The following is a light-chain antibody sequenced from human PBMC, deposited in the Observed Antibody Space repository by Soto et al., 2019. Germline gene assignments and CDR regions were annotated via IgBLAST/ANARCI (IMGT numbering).Light chain of an antibody. Sequence: SYELTQPLSVSVALGQTARITCGGNNIGGKNVHWYQQKPGRAPVLVIYRDNNRPSGIPERFSGSNSGNTATLTISRAQAGDEADYYCQVWDSSTGYVFATGTKLTVL. CDR3: QVWDSSTGYV. CDR1: NIGGKN. CDR2: RDN. V-gene: IGLV3-9*01. J-gene: IGLJ1*01.